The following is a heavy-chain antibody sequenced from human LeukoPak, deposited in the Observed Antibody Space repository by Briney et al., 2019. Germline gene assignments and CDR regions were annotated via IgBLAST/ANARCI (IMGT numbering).Heavy chain of an antibody. Sequence: GASVNVSCKASGGTFSSYAISWVRQAPGQGLEWMGRIIPIFGQANYAQKFQGRVTITADKSTSTAYMELSSLRSEDTAVYYCARDGGGWELLPPDYWGQGTLVTVSS. J-gene: IGHJ4*02. CDR2: IIPIFGQA. V-gene: IGHV1-69*04. D-gene: IGHD1-26*01. CDR3: ARDGGGWELLPPDY. CDR1: GGTFSSYA.